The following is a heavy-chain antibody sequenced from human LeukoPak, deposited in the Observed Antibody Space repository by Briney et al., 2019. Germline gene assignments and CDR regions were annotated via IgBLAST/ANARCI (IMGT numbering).Heavy chain of an antibody. CDR2: INHSGST. V-gene: IGHV4-34*01. D-gene: IGHD2-2*01. CDR1: GGSFSGYY. CDR3: ARGYCSSTSCSTRYFDY. J-gene: IGHJ4*02. Sequence: SETLSLTCAVYGGSFSGYYWSWIRQPPGKGLEWIGEINHSGSTNYNPSLKSRVTISVDTSKNQFSLKLSSVTAADTAVYYCARGYCSSTSCSTRYFDYWGQGTLVTASS.